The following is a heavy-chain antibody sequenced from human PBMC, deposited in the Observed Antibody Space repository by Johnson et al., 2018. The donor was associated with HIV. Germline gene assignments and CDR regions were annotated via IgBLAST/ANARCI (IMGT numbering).Heavy chain of an antibody. CDR3: AKERDLAAAGTDAFDI. D-gene: IGHD6-13*01. Sequence: QVQLVESGGGLVKPGGSLRLSCAASGFSFSDYYMSWIRQAPGKGLEWVSYISSSGDTMYNADSVKGRFTISRDNSKNSLYLQMNSLRAEDTALYYCAKERDLAAAGTDAFDIWGQGIMVTVSS. V-gene: IGHV3-11*01. CDR2: ISSSGDTM. CDR1: GFSFSDYY. J-gene: IGHJ3*02.